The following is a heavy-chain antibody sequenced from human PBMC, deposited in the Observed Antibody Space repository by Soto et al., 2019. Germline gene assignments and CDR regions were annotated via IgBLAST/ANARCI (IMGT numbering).Heavy chain of an antibody. V-gene: IGHV3-30-3*01. CDR1: GFSLHTYA. CDR2: ISYDGSAK. J-gene: IGHJ2*01. Sequence: QVHLVESGGGVVQPGRSLRLSCAGAGFSLHTYAMHWVRQAPGKGLEWVALISYDGSAKSYADSVKGRFTISRDNSKNTLDVQLNRLRLGDTAVYYCARDWDRRGGSYLASVDLWCRGKGVTVSS. D-gene: IGHD1-26*01. CDR3: ARDWDRRGGSYLASVDL.